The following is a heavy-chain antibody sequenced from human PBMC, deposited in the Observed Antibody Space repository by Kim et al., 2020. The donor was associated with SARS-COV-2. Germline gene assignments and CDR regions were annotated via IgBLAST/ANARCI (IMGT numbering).Heavy chain of an antibody. V-gene: IGHV3-30-3*01. D-gene: IGHD4-17*01. CDR1: GFTFSSYA. CDR2: ISYDGSNK. Sequence: GGSLRLSCAASGFTFSSYAMNWVRQAPGKGLEWVAVISYDGSNKYYADSVKGRFTISRDNSKNTLYLQMNSLRAEDTAVYYCARDKSSAVTIFDYWGQGT. J-gene: IGHJ4*02. CDR3: ARDKSSAVTIFDY.